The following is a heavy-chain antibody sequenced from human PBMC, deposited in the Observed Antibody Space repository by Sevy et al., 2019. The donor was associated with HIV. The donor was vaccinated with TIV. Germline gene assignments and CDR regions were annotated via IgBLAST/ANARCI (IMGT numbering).Heavy chain of an antibody. CDR3: AKALYYYDSSAYFSHFDS. V-gene: IGHV3-23*01. Sequence: GGSLRLSCSASEFTFSKYAMSWVRQAPGKGLEWVASVSGSGAGTNYADSVRGRFTISRDNSKDTLYLQMTSLRAEDTAVYYCAKALYYYDSSAYFSHFDSRGQGTPVTVSS. J-gene: IGHJ4*02. CDR1: EFTFSKYA. CDR2: VSGSGAGT. D-gene: IGHD3-22*01.